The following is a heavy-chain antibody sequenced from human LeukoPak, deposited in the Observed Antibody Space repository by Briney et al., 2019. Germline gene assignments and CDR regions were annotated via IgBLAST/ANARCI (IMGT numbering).Heavy chain of an antibody. V-gene: IGHV4-59*08. CDR2: IYYSGST. D-gene: IGHD1-1*01. CDR3: GRTNYNPSLKSRVTIYADTPKTHCTINRRSVTPATTPVYTCAKDAGVHVTFCRFDS. Sequence: SETETLPCTVSGGPKCTYYESWNRQPPGKGLEWIGYIYYSGSTNYNPSLKSRVTISVDTSKNQFSLKLSSLTAADTAVNDSGRTNYNPSLKSRVTIYADTPKTHCTINRRSVTPATTPVYTCAKDAGVHVTFCRFDSWCRGNVVIVSA. J-gene: IGHJ5*01. CDR1: GGPKCTYY.